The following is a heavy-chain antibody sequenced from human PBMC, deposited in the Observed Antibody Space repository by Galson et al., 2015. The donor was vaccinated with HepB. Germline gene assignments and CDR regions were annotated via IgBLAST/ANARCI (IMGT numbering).Heavy chain of an antibody. J-gene: IGHJ4*02. Sequence: SLRLSCAASGFTVSSNYMSWVRQAPGKGLEWVSVIYSGGSTYYADSVKGRFTISRDNSKNTLYLQMNSLRAEDTAVYYCASCGLEMATISYYFDYWGQGTLVTVSS. CDR1: GFTVSSNY. D-gene: IGHD5-24*01. V-gene: IGHV3-66*01. CDR3: ASCGLEMATISYYFDY. CDR2: IYSGGST.